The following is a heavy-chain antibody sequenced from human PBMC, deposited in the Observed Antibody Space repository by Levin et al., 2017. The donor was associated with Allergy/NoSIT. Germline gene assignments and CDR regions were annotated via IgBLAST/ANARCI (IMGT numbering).Heavy chain of an antibody. V-gene: IGHV1-69*13. CDR2: IRPIFGTA. Sequence: ASVKVSCKASGGTFSSHAINWVRQAPGQGLEWMGGIRPIFGTANYAQNSQGRVTITADESTSTAYMELSSLRPEDTAVYYCSMEANIVVVPAAGDASDIWGQGTMVTVSS. CDR1: GGTFSSHA. D-gene: IGHD2-2*01. J-gene: IGHJ3*02. CDR3: SMEANIVVVPAAGDASDI.